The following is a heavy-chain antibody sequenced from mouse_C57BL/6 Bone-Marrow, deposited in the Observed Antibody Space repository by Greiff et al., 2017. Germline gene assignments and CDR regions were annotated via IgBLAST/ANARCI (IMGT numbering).Heavy chain of an antibody. CDR3: AREGANYCGSPFDY. V-gene: IGHV5-4*01. Sequence: EVQGVESGGGLVKPGGSLKLSCAASGFTFSSYAMSWVRQTPEKRLEWVATISDGGSYTYYPDNVKGRFTISRDDAKNNLYLQMSNLKSEDTAMYYCAREGANYCGSPFDYWGQGTTLTVSS. D-gene: IGHD1-1*01. CDR2: ISDGGSYT. CDR1: GFTFSSYA. J-gene: IGHJ2*01.